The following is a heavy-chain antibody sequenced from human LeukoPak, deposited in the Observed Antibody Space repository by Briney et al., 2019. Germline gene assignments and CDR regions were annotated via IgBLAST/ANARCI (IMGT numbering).Heavy chain of an antibody. Sequence: GGSLRLSCAASGFTFSNYGMSWVRQAPGKGLEWVSTISVSGGSTSYADSVKGRFTISRDNSKNTLYLQMNSLRAEDTAVYYCAELGITMIGGVWGKGTTVTISS. J-gene: IGHJ6*04. CDR3: AELGITMIGGV. CDR1: GFTFSNYG. V-gene: IGHV3-23*01. CDR2: ISVSGGST. D-gene: IGHD3-10*02.